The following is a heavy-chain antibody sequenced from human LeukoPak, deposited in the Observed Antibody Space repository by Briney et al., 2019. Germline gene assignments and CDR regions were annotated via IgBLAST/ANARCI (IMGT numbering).Heavy chain of an antibody. Sequence: SETLSLTCTVSGGSVSSGSYYWTWIRQPPGKGLEWIGHISYSGNTRYKIHYSGSTNYNPSLKSRVTISVDTSKNQFSLMLSSVTAADTAVYYCARVLRASCGGDCYIYFFDPWGQGTLVTVSS. CDR2: ISYSGNTRYKIHYSGST. J-gene: IGHJ5*02. CDR1: GGSVSSGSYY. CDR3: ARVLRASCGGDCYIYFFDP. V-gene: IGHV4-61*01. D-gene: IGHD2-21*01.